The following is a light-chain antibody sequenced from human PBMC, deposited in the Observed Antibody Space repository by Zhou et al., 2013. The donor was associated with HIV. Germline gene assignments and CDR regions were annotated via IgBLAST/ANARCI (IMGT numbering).Light chain of an antibody. J-gene: IGKJ2*03. CDR3: QQSYSVPHS. CDR2: AAS. V-gene: IGKV1-39*01. CDR1: QNISIY. Sequence: DIQMTQSPSSLSASVGDRVTITCRTSQNISIYFNWYQQKPGNAPNLLIFAASNLRSGVPSRFSGTGSGREFTLSISPLQPEDFANYFCQQSYSVPHSFGQG.